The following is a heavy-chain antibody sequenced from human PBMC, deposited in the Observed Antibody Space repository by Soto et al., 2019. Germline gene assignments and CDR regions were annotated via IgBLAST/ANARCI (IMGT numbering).Heavy chain of an antibody. CDR2: IYYSGST. Sequence: LSLTCTVSCGSISSYYWSWIRQPPGKGLEWIGYIYYSGSTNYNPSLKSRVSISVDTSKNHFSVKLSSVTAADTAVYYCARLPIVGATSYFDCWGQGSMVTVYS. CDR3: ARLPIVGATSYFDC. CDR1: CGSISSYY. V-gene: IGHV4-59*01. J-gene: IGHJ4*02. D-gene: IGHD1-26*01.